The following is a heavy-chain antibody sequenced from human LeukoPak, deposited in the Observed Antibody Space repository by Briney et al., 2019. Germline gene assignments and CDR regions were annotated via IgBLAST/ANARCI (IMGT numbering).Heavy chain of an antibody. V-gene: IGHV4-61*02. CDR1: GGSINSGAYY. D-gene: IGHD1-26*01. Sequence: SETLSLTCTVSGGSINSGAYYWSWIRQPAGKGLEWIGRMYTSGSTNYNPSLKSRVTISRDTSKNQFSLRLSSVTAADTAVYCCARVHSGSSGRHFDYWGQGTLVTVSS. J-gene: IGHJ4*02. CDR3: ARVHSGSSGRHFDY. CDR2: MYTSGST.